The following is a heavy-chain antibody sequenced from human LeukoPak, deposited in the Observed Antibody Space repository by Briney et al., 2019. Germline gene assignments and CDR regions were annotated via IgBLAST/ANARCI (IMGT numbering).Heavy chain of an antibody. J-gene: IGHJ4*02. D-gene: IGHD5-18*01. V-gene: IGHV3-30*18. CDR3: AKPLDMTTPMDGFDY. CDR2: ISFDGRNK. Sequence: GSLRLSCAASGFTFSTYGMHWVRQAPGKGLEWVALISFDGRNKYYADSVKGRFTISRDNSKITLYLQMNSLRTEDTAVYYCAKPLDMTTPMDGFDYWGQGTLVTVSS. CDR1: GFTFSTYG.